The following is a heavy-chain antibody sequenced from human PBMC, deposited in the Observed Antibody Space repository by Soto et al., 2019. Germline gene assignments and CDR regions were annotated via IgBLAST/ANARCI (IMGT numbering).Heavy chain of an antibody. J-gene: IGHJ5*02. D-gene: IGHD2-15*01. Sequence: QVQLVQSGAEVKTPGASVKVSCRASGYSFRTHGISWVRQAPGQGLEWMGWISTYDDKTNFPQKFQGRITMTTETSTSTAYMELRSLRSDDTAVYFCARELGYCNSSGCFRNWFDTWGQGTLVTVSS. CDR3: ARELGYCNSSGCFRNWFDT. V-gene: IGHV1-18*01. CDR2: ISTYDDKT. CDR1: GYSFRTHG.